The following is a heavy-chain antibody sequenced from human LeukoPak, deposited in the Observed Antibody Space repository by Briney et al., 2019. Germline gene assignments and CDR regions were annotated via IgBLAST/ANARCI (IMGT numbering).Heavy chain of an antibody. Sequence: SVKLSCKASGGTFSSYAISWVRQAPGQGLEWMGGIIPIFGTANYAQKFQGRVTITADESTSTAYMELSSLRSEDTAVYYCARADIVVVPAAIRGYYYMDVWGKGTTVTVSS. CDR3: ARADIVVVPAAIRGYYYMDV. D-gene: IGHD2-2*01. V-gene: IGHV1-69*13. CDR1: GGTFSSYA. CDR2: IIPIFGTA. J-gene: IGHJ6*03.